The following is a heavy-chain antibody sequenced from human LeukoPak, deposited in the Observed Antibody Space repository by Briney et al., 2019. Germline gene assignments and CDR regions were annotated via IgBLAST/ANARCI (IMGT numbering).Heavy chain of an antibody. CDR2: VDPEDGET. D-gene: IGHD1-14*01. Sequence: ASVKVSCKVSGYTFTDYYMHWVQQAPGEGLEWMGLVDPEDGETIYAEKFQGRVTITADTSTDTAYMELSRLRSEDTAVYYCAREPYRGQFDYWGQGTLVTVSS. V-gene: IGHV1-69-2*01. CDR3: AREPYRGQFDY. J-gene: IGHJ4*02. CDR1: GYTFTDYY.